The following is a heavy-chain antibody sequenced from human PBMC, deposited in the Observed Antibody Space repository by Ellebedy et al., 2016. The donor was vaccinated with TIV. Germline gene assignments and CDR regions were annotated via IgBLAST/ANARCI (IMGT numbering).Heavy chain of an antibody. V-gene: IGHV3-11*05. J-gene: IGHJ4*01. CDR2: IGDDGRHT. CDR1: GFIFSRHY. Sequence: GGSLRLXCAASGFIFSRHYMSWIRQVRGKGLEWISFIGDDGRHTAYADSVRGRFTISRDNSKNSLYLQMNGLRAEDTAVYYCVRDIESSPSLDFDYWGLGTLVTVSS. CDR3: VRDIESSPSLDFDY. D-gene: IGHD2-2*01.